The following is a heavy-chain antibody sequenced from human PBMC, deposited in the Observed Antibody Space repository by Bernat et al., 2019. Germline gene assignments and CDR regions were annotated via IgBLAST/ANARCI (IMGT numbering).Heavy chain of an antibody. Sequence: EVQLVESGGGLVQPGRSLRLSCAASGFTFDDYALHWVRQAQGKGLEWVSGISWNSATIAYANSVKGRFTISRDNAKNSLYLQMNSLRGEDTALYYCAKELSAGERFHYMDVWGIGTTVTVSS. D-gene: IGHD1-1*01. V-gene: IGHV3-9*01. CDR1: GFTFDDYA. CDR2: ISWNSATI. J-gene: IGHJ6*03. CDR3: AKELSAGERFHYMDV.